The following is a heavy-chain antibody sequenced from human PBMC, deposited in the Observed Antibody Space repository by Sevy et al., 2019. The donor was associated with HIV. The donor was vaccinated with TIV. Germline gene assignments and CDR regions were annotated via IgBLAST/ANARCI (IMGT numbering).Heavy chain of an antibody. CDR2: LSFGCGKI. V-gene: IGHV3-23*01. CDR3: AREGCSRPHDY. Sequence: GESLKISCAASGFAFHEYSMSWIRQAPGKGLEWVATLSFGCGKINYADSVKGRFTISRDNSKNSFYLQMDNSRVEDTALYYCAREGCSRPHDYWGQGTRVTVSS. CDR1: GFAFHEYS. J-gene: IGHJ4*02. D-gene: IGHD2-8*01.